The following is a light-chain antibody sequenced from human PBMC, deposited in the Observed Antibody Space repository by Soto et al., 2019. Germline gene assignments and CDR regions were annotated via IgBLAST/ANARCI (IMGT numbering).Light chain of an antibody. CDR2: GAF. CDR1: QSISSSY. J-gene: IGKJ1*01. Sequence: EIVLTQSPGTLSLSPGERATLSCRASQSISSSYLGWYQQKPGQAPRLLIYGAFSRATGVSARFSGSGSGTDFTLTISRLEPGDFAVYYCQQYGRSPRTFGQGTKVETK. CDR3: QQYGRSPRT. V-gene: IGKV3-20*01.